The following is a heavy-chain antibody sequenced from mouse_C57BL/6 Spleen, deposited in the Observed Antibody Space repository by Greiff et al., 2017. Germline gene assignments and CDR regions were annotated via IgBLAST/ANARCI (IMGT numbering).Heavy chain of an antibody. V-gene: IGHV1-72*01. Sequence: VQLQQPGAELVKPGASVKLSCKASGYTFTSYWMHWVKQRPGRGLEWIGRIDPNSGGTKYNEKFKSKATLTVDKPSSPAYMQLSSLTSEDSAVYYCARYYDYDAWFAYWGQGTLVTVSA. D-gene: IGHD2-4*01. CDR1: GYTFTSYW. CDR2: IDPNSGGT. CDR3: ARYYDYDAWFAY. J-gene: IGHJ3*01.